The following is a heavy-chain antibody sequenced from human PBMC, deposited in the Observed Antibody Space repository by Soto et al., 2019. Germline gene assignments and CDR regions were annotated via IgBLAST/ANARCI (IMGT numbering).Heavy chain of an antibody. Sequence: PGGSLRLSCAASGFAFSAYSMNWVRQAPGKGLEWVSYIGGSGHPTSYAAAVKGRFTISRDDAKNSLYLQMNSLRDEDAAVYYCARDPHYYSDRYYIAYGLDVWGQGTTVTVSS. D-gene: IGHD3-10*01. J-gene: IGHJ6*02. CDR3: ARDPHYYSDRYYIAYGLDV. V-gene: IGHV3-48*02. CDR2: IGGSGHPT. CDR1: GFAFSAYS.